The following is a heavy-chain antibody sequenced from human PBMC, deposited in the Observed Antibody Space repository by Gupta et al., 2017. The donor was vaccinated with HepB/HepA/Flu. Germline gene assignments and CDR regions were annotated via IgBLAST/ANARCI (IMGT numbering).Heavy chain of an antibody. D-gene: IGHD2-15*01. CDR2: IYYSGST. J-gene: IGHJ6*02. CDR1: GGSISRSSYY. V-gene: IGHV4-39*01. Sequence: QLQLQESGPALVRPSETLSLTCAVSGGSISRSSYYWGWIRHPPGQGLEWIGSIYYSGSTYYNPSLKSRVTISVDTSKNQFSLKLSSVTAADTAVYYCARHEIVVVVAATEHYYGMDVWGQGTTVTVSS. CDR3: ARHEIVVVVAATEHYYGMDV.